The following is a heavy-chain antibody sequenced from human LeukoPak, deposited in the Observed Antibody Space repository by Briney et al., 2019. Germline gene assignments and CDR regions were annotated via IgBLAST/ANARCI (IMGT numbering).Heavy chain of an antibody. CDR1: GFTFSSYS. J-gene: IGHJ4*02. D-gene: IGHD6-19*01. CDR2: ISSSSSYI. CDR3: ARVGGWYEGYFDY. Sequence: PGGSLRLSCAASGFTFSSYSMNWVRQAPGKGLEWVSSISSSSSYIYYADSVKGRFTISRDNAKNSLYLQMNSLRAEDTAVYYCARVGGWYEGYFDYWGQGTLVTVSS. V-gene: IGHV3-21*01.